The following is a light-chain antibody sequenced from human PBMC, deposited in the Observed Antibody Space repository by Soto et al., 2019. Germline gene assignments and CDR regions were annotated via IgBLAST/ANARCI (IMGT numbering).Light chain of an antibody. CDR2: DAS. V-gene: IGKV3-11*01. CDR1: QSVTSY. J-gene: IGKJ2*01. Sequence: EIVLTQSPATLSLSPGERATLSCRASQSVTSYLDWYQQKPGQAPRLLIYDASNRATGIPARFTGSGSGADFTLTSSSLEPEDFAVYYCQQRSNWPYTFGQGTKLESK. CDR3: QQRSNWPYT.